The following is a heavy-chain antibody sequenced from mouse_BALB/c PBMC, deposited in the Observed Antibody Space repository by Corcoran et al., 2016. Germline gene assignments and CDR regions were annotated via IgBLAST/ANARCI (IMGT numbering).Heavy chain of an antibody. J-gene: IGHJ4*01. CDR1: GYTFTNSG. V-gene: IGHV9-3-1*01. CDR2: INTYTGEP. CDR3: ARGPRDYDAMDY. Sequence: QIQLVQSGPELKKPGETVKISCKASGYTFTNSGMNWVKQAPGKGLKWMGWINTYTGEPTYADDFKGRFAFSLETSASTAYLQINNLKNEDTATYFCARGPRDYDAMDYWGQGTSVTVSA.